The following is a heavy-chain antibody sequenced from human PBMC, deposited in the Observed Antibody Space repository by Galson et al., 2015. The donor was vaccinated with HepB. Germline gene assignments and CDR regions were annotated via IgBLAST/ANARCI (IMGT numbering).Heavy chain of an antibody. CDR2: IYPGDSDT. V-gene: IGHV5-51*01. J-gene: IGHJ6*02. Sequence: KPGESLKISCKGSGYSFTSYWIGWVRQMPGKGLEWMGIIYPGDSDTRYSPSFQGQVTISADKSISTAYLQWSSLKASDTAMYYCARLGMGKFDYGGNSGRNPENYYYYGMDVWGQGTTVTVPS. CDR1: GYSFTSYW. D-gene: IGHD4-23*01. CDR3: ARLGMGKFDYGGNSGRNPENYYYYGMDV.